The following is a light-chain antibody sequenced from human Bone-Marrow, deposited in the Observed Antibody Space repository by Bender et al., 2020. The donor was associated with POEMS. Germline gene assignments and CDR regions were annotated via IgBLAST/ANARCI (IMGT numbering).Light chain of an antibody. CDR3: TSYTTSISYV. Sequence: QSALTQPASVSGSPGQSVTISCTGTSSDVGADHSVSWYRQLPGKAPKFVISRVTDRPSGPSNRFSGFKSGNTASLTISGLQAEDEADYYCTSYTTSISYVFGTGTKVTVL. CDR2: RVT. J-gene: IGLJ1*01. V-gene: IGLV2-14*03. CDR1: SSDVGADHS.